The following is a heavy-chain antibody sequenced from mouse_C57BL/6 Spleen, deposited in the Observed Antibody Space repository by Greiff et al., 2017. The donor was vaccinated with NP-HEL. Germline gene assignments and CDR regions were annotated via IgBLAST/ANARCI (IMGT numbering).Heavy chain of an antibody. CDR2: ISDGGSYT. V-gene: IGHV5-4*01. D-gene: IGHD1-1*02. Sequence: EVKVEESGGGLVKPGGSLKLSCAASGFTFSSYAMSWVRQTPEKRLEWVATISDGGSYTYYPDNVKGRFTISRDNAKNNLYLQMSHLKSEDTAMYYCARDYGYYAMDYWGQGTSVTVSS. J-gene: IGHJ4*01. CDR1: GFTFSSYA. CDR3: ARDYGYYAMDY.